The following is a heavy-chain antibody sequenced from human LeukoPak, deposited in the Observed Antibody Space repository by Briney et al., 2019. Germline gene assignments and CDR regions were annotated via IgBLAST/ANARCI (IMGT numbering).Heavy chain of an antibody. CDR2: IKQDGSEK. Sequence: PGGSLRLSCAASQFTFTKYWMTWVRQAPGKGPEWVASIKQDGSEKSYVDFVKGRFTISRDNARTSLSLQMNSLRAEDTAVYYCARESFAARWDWGQGTLVAVSS. CDR1: QFTFTKYW. J-gene: IGHJ4*02. CDR3: ARESFAARWD. V-gene: IGHV3-7*01. D-gene: IGHD6-6*01.